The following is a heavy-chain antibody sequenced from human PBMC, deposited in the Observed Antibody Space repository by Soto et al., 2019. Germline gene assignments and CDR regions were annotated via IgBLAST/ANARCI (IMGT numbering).Heavy chain of an antibody. CDR2: IYYSGST. Sequence: QVQLQESGPGLVKPSQTLSLTCTVSGGSISSGGYYWSWIRQHPGKGLEWIGNIYYSGSTYNNPYLKSRVTISVDTSKNQFSLKLSSVTAADTAVYYCARERSHTNSWFDPWGQGTLVTVSS. CDR1: GGSISSGGYY. V-gene: IGHV4-31*03. J-gene: IGHJ5*02. D-gene: IGHD3-16*01. CDR3: ARERSHTNSWFDP.